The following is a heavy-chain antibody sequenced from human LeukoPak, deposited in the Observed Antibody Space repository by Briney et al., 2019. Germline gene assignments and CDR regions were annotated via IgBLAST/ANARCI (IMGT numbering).Heavy chain of an antibody. Sequence: LVLSCAASGFTFSSYAMSWVRQAPGKGLEWVSAISGSGGSTYYADSVKGRFTISRDNSKNTLYLQMNSLRAEDTAVYYCAKLYYYVLPGDGMDVWGQGTTVTVSS. D-gene: IGHD3-10*02. CDR1: GFTFSSYA. V-gene: IGHV3-23*01. CDR3: AKLYYYVLPGDGMDV. J-gene: IGHJ6*02. CDR2: ISGSGGST.